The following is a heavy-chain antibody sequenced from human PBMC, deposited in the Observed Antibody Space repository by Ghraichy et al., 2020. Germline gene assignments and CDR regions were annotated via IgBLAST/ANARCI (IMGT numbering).Heavy chain of an antibody. CDR3: ARGGITGTTSRRRAFDI. J-gene: IGHJ3*02. CDR1: GGSFSGYY. V-gene: IGHV4-34*01. CDR2: INHSGST. D-gene: IGHD1-20*01. Sequence: SQTLSLTCAVYGGSFSGYYWSWIRQPPGKGLEWIGEINHSGSTNYNPSLKSRVTISVDTSQNQFSLKLSSVTAADTAVYYCARGGITGTTSRRRAFDIWGQGTMVTGSS.